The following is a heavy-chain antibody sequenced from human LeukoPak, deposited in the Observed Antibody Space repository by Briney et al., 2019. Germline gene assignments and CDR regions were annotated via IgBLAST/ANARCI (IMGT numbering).Heavy chain of an antibody. Sequence: PGGSLRLSCSVSGLTFYTYAMSWVRQAPGKGLEWVSAISGRDGRTYYTDSVKGRFTISRDNSKNTLYLQMNSLRAEDTALYYCAKDIFTGIAAAGAIGYWGQGTLVTVSS. CDR1: GLTFYTYA. D-gene: IGHD6-13*01. J-gene: IGHJ4*02. V-gene: IGHV3-23*01. CDR3: AKDIFTGIAAAGAIGY. CDR2: ISGRDGRT.